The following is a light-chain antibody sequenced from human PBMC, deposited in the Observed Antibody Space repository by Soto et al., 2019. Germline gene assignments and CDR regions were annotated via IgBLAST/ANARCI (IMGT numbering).Light chain of an antibody. V-gene: IGLV2-8*01. CDR1: SSDVGGYNY. CDR3: SSYAGSNNFGV. Sequence: QSALAQPPSASGSPGQSVTISCTGTSSDVGGYNYVSWYQQHTGKAPKLMVYEVSKRPSGVPDHFSGSKSGNTASLTVSGLQAEDEADYYCSSYAGSNNFGVFGTGTKVTVL. J-gene: IGLJ1*01. CDR2: EVS.